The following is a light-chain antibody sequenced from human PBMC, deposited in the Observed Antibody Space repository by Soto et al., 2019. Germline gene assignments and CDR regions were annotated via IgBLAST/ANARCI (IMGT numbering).Light chain of an antibody. Sequence: EIVLTQSPGTLSLSPGDGATLSCRASQSVSSNYLAWYQQKPGQAPRLLIYGASNRATGIPDRFSGSGSGTDFTLTISRLEPEDFAVYYCQQYGSSGTFGQGTKVDIK. CDR3: QQYGSSGT. CDR2: GAS. J-gene: IGKJ1*01. CDR1: QSVSSNY. V-gene: IGKV3-20*01.